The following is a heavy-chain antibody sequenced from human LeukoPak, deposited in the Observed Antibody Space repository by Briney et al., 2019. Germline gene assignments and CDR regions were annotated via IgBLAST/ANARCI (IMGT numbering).Heavy chain of an antibody. CDR3: ARVSGWYWFDK. CDR2: ISSDGRIT. J-gene: IGHJ4*02. D-gene: IGHD6-19*01. Sequence: PGGSLRLSCSASGYTFSTYAMHWVRQAPGKGLEYVSAISSDGRITYYANFVKGRFTISRDNSKNTLYLQMGSLRVEDMAVYYCARVSGWYWFDKWGQGTLVTVSS. V-gene: IGHV3-64*01. CDR1: GYTFSTYA.